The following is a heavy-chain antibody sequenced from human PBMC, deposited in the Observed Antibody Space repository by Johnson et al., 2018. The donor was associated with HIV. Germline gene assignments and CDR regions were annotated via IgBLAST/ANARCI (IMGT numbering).Heavy chain of an antibody. CDR1: GFTFSDHY. V-gene: IGHV3-11*04. Sequence: QVQLVESGGGLVKAGGSLRLSCAASGFTFSDHYMTWIRQAPGKGLECISSISSSGRTTYYADSVKGRFTISRNNVQNSMLLQMNSLRAEDTAVYYCARDPEIVVVIEHDAFDIWGQGTMVTVSS. D-gene: IGHD3-22*01. CDR2: ISSSGRTT. CDR3: ARDPEIVVVIEHDAFDI. J-gene: IGHJ3*02.